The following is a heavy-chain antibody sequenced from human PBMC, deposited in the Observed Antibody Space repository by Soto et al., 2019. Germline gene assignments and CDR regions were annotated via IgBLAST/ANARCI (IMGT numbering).Heavy chain of an antibody. Sequence: QVQLVESGGGVVQPGRSLRLSCAASGFTFSSNGMHWVRQAPGKGLEWVAVISYDGSNKYYADSVKGRFTISRDNSKNTLYLQMNSLRAEDTAVYYCEKQAAAGDYYYYGMDVWGQGTTVTVSS. V-gene: IGHV3-30*18. CDR1: GFTFSSNG. CDR3: EKQAAAGDYYYYGMDV. D-gene: IGHD6-13*01. J-gene: IGHJ6*02. CDR2: ISYDGSNK.